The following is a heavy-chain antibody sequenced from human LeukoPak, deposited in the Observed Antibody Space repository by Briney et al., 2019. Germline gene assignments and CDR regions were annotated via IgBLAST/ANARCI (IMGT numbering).Heavy chain of an antibody. Sequence: GGSLRLSCAASGFTFRSYNMNWVRQAPGKGLEWVSYISSSGSTIYYADSVKGRFTISRDITKNSLYLQMNSLRAEDTAVYYCARSIGSGSYWGQGTLVTVSS. J-gene: IGHJ4*02. CDR2: ISSSGSTI. D-gene: IGHD3-10*01. CDR1: GFTFRSYN. V-gene: IGHV3-48*03. CDR3: ARSIGSGSY.